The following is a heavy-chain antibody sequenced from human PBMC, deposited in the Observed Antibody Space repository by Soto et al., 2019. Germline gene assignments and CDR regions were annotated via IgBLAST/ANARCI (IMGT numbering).Heavy chain of an antibody. CDR1: GYTFTSYA. V-gene: IGHV1-3*01. CDR3: AREASNYDILTGYFDY. J-gene: IGHJ4*02. D-gene: IGHD3-9*01. Sequence: ASVKVSCKASGYTFTSYAMHWVRQAPGQRLEWMGWINAGNGNTKYSQKFQGRVTITRDTSASTAYMELSSLRSEDTAVYYCAREASNYDILTGYFDYWGQGTLVTVSS. CDR2: INAGNGNT.